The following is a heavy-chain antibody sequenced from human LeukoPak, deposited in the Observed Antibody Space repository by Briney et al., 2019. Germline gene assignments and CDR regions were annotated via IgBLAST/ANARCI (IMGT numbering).Heavy chain of an antibody. J-gene: IGHJ4*02. CDR1: GFTFSDYY. CDR3: ARGRVNSWCDY. D-gene: IGHD6-13*01. Sequence: GGSLRLSCAATGFTFSDYYMSWIRQAPGKGLEWVSYISDSSSNTNYADSVKGRFTISRDNAKNSLYLQMNSLRAEDTAVYYCARGRVNSWCDYWGQGTLVTVSS. CDR2: ISDSSSNT. V-gene: IGHV3-11*05.